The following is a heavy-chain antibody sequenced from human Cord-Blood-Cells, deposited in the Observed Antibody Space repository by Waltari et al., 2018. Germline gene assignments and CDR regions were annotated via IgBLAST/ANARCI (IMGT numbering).Heavy chain of an antibody. D-gene: IGHD2-2*01. Sequence: QLQLKESGPGLVKSSETLSLTCTVSGGSISSSSYYWGWNRQPPGKGLGWLGSIYYSGGTNNNPPLKVRVTISVDTSKNQFSLKLSSVTAADTALYYCARRRYCSSTSFQGAFDIWGQGTMVTVSS. J-gene: IGHJ3*02. CDR2: IYYSGGT. V-gene: IGHV4-39*01. CDR1: GGSISSSSYY. CDR3: ARRRYCSSTSFQGAFDI.